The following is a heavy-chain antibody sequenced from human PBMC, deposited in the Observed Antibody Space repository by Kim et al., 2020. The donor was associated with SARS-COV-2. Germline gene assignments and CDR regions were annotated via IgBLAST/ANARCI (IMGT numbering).Heavy chain of an antibody. CDR2: IYYSGSP. Sequence: SETLSLTCSVSGGSITTSYWSWIRQPPGRGLEWIGYIYYSGSPNVNPSLESRLPISVNTSQNQFYLNLRSVTAADTAAYYCSGFHMGAWGADFDYWCPG. V-gene: IGHV4-59*13. CDR1: GGSITTSY. J-gene: IGHJ4*02. D-gene: IGHD3-16*01. CDR3: SGFHMGAWGADFDY.